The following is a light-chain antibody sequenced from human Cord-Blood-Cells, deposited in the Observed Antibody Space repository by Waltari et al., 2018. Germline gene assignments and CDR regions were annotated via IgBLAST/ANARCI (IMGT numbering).Light chain of an antibody. Sequence: DIQMTQSPSSLSASVGDRVTITCRASQSISSYLNWYQQKPGKAPKLLIYAASSLQSGVPSRFSGSGSGTDFTRTISSLQPEDFATYYCQQSYSTPFTCGPGTKVDIK. CDR2: AAS. J-gene: IGKJ3*01. CDR1: QSISSY. V-gene: IGKV1-39*01. CDR3: QQSYSTPFT.